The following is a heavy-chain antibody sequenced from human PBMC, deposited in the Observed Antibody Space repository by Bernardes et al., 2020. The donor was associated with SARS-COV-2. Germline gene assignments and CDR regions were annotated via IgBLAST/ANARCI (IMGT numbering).Heavy chain of an antibody. CDR3: ARGGYCSGGSCWWFDP. J-gene: IGHJ5*02. Sequence: SVKVSCKASGGTFSSYAISWVRQAPGQGLEWMGGIIPIFGTANYAQKFQGRVTITADESTSTAYMELSSLRSEDTAVYYCARGGYCSGGSCWWFDPWGQGTLVTVSS. CDR1: GGTFSSYA. CDR2: IIPIFGTA. V-gene: IGHV1-69*13. D-gene: IGHD2-15*01.